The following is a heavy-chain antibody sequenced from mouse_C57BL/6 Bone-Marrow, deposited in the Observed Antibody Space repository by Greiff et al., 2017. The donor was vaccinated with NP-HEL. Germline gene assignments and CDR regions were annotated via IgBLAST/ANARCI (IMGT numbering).Heavy chain of an antibody. CDR3: ARGNFPGVVY. CDR1: GYTFTSYW. J-gene: IGHJ2*01. D-gene: IGHD1-1*02. V-gene: IGHV1-59*01. Sequence: QVQLQQPGAELVRPGTSVKLSCKASGYTFTSYWMHWVKQRPGQGLEWIGVMDPYDSYTNYNQKFKGEAILNVDTASSTAYMQLRSQTSEDSAVYYCARGNFPGVVYWGQGTTLTVSS. CDR2: MDPYDSYT.